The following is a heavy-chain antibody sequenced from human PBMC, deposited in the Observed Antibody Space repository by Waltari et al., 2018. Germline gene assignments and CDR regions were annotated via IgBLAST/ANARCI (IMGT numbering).Heavy chain of an antibody. J-gene: IGHJ6*02. CDR2: IYYSGSS. V-gene: IGHV4-59*11. CDR1: GGSISSHY. D-gene: IGHD3-10*01. CDR3: AGEAYYGSGSGRYYYYYGMDV. Sequence: QVQLQESGPGLVKPSETLSLTCTVSGGSISSHYWSWIRQPPGKGLGWIGYIYYSGSSNSDPSLKSRVTISVDTSKNQFSLKLSSVTAADTAVYYCAGEAYYGSGSGRYYYYYGMDVWGQGTTVTVSS.